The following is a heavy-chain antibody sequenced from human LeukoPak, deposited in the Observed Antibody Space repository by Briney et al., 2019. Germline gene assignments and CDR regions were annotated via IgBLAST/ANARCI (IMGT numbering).Heavy chain of an antibody. D-gene: IGHD3-9*01. V-gene: IGHV1-46*01. CDR2: INPSGGST. CDR3: ARDGELTYYDILTGSAAWGY. CDR1: GYTFTSYY. Sequence: ASVKVSCKASGYTFTSYYMHWVRQAPGQGLEWMGIINPSGGSTSYAQKFQGRVTMTRDMSTSTVYMELSSLRSEDTAVYYCARDGELTYYDILTGSAAWGYWGQGTLVTVSS. J-gene: IGHJ4*02.